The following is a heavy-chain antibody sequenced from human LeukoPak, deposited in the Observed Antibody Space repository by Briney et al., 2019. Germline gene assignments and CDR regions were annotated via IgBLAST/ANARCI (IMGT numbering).Heavy chain of an antibody. CDR3: ARPPVEVTLDGFDI. V-gene: IGHV4-39*01. Sequence: SETLSLTCTVSGGSVRITTYYWGWIRQPPGKGLEWIGSIYYSVSTYYNPSLKSRLTMSVDTSKTLFSLKLSSVTAADTAVYYCARPPVEVTLDGFDICGQGTMVTVSS. CDR2: IYYSVST. J-gene: IGHJ3*02. CDR1: GGSVRITTYY. D-gene: IGHD1-26*01.